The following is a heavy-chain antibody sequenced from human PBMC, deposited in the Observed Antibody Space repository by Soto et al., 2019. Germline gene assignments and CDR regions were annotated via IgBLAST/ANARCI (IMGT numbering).Heavy chain of an antibody. CDR1: GFTFSSYG. Sequence: GGSLRLSCATSGFTFSSYGMSWVRQAPGKGLEWVSAISGSGGSTYYADSVKGRFTISRDNSKNTLYLQMNSLRAEDTAVYYCAKDTSYSSGWYVRYYYYYYYMDVWGKATTVTVSS. D-gene: IGHD6-19*01. CDR3: AKDTSYSSGWYVRYYYYYYYMDV. J-gene: IGHJ6*03. V-gene: IGHV3-23*01. CDR2: ISGSGGST.